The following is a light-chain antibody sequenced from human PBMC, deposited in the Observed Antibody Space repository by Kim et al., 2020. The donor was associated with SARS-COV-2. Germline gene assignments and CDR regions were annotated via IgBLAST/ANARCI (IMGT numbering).Light chain of an antibody. Sequence: VSPGQTASITCSGDQLGDKYASWYQQKPGQSPVLAIYQDSKRPSGTPKRFSGTHSGNTATLTISGTQAMDEADYYCQAWDSSTVVFGTGTKVTVL. CDR1: QLGDKY. J-gene: IGLJ1*01. CDR3: QAWDSSTVV. V-gene: IGLV3-1*01. CDR2: QDS.